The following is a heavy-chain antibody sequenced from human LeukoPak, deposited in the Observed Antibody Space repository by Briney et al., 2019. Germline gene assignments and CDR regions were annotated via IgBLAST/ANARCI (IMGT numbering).Heavy chain of an antibody. CDR2: IIPIFGTA. CDR1: GGTFSSYA. D-gene: IGHD1-1*01. J-gene: IGHJ3*02. V-gene: IGHV1-69*13. CDR3: ARSRTTGTTWWAFDI. Sequence: SVKVSCKASGGTFSSYAISWVRQAPGQGLEWMGGIIPIFGTADYAQKFQGRVTITADESTSTAYMELSSLRSEDTAVYYCARSRTTGTTWWAFDIWGQGTMVTVSS.